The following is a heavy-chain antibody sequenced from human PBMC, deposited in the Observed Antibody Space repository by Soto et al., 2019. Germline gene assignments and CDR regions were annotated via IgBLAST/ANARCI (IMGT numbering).Heavy chain of an antibody. V-gene: IGHV6-1*01. D-gene: IGHD5-12*01. J-gene: IGHJ5*02. CDR3: AKGDNLGPKTGYAFDP. Sequence: PSQTLSLTFAISGDSVSSNTASWNFIRQSPSRGLEWLGRTYFRSKWYNDYAVSVKSRIIINPDTSNNQFSLQLNSVTPEDTAVYFCAKGDNLGPKTGYAFDPWGQGIMVTVSS. CDR1: GDSVSSNTAS. CDR2: TYFRSKWYN.